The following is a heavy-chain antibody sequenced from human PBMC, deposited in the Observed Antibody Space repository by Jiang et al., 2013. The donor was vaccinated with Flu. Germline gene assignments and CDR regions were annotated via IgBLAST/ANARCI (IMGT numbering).Heavy chain of an antibody. D-gene: IGHD5-18*01. V-gene: IGHV3-74*01. CDR2: INSDGSST. J-gene: IGHJ4*02. CDR3: VRGDPQYSFASRKLDY. Sequence: GLVWVSRINSDGSSTSYADSVKGRFTISRDNAQNTLHLQMTSLRVEDTAVYYCVRGDPQYSFASRKLDYWGQGTLVTVSS.